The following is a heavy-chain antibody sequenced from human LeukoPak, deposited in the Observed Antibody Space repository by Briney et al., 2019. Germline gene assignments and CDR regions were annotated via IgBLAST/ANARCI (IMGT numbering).Heavy chain of an antibody. D-gene: IGHD5-18*01. CDR1: GGSISNSNYY. Sequence: PSETLSLTCTVSGGSISNSNYYWGWIRQPPGKGLEWIGNIYYSGSTYYNPSLKSRVTISVDTSKNQFSLKLSSVTAADTAVYYCARVRWTAMDLDYWGQGTLVTVSS. CDR2: IYYSGST. CDR3: ARVRWTAMDLDY. J-gene: IGHJ4*02. V-gene: IGHV4-39*07.